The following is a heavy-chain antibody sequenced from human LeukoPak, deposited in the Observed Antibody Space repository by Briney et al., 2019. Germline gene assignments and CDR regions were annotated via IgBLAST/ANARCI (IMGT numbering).Heavy chain of an antibody. D-gene: IGHD2-21*02. J-gene: IGHJ6*02. Sequence: SVKVSCKASGYTFTDYYMHWVRQASGQGLEWMGRIIPILGIANYAQKFQGRVTITADKSTSTAYMELSSLRSEDTAVYYCAILRVVTAILDYYGMDVWGQGTTVTVSS. CDR3: AILRVVTAILDYYGMDV. CDR2: IIPILGIA. V-gene: IGHV1-69*02. CDR1: GYTFTDYY.